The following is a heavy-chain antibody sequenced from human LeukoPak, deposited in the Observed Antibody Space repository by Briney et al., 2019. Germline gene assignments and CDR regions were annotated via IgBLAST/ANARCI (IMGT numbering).Heavy chain of an antibody. V-gene: IGHV1-2*02. CDR1: GFTFSDFY. D-gene: IGHD3-3*02. CDR3: ARVRLADERAWAY. Sequence: ASVKVSCKASGFTFSDFYIHWVRQAPGQGLEYVGWITPKSGDTYSPQRFQGRVTMTRDASISTAYMELSSLRSDDTAVYFCARVRLADERAWAYWGQGTLVTVSS. CDR2: ITPKSGDT. J-gene: IGHJ4*02.